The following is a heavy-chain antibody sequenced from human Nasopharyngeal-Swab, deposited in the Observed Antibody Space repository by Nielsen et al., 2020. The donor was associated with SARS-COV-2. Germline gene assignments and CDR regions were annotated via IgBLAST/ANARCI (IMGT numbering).Heavy chain of an antibody. D-gene: IGHD3-22*01. CDR2: INHRGST. Sequence: SQTRSLTCAVYGGSFTDYYWTWIRQPPGKGLEWIGEINHRGSTNYNPSLKSRVTISADTSKNQFSLNLSSVTAADTAVYYCARGLVDVNMMLVVIGFSYWLDSWGQGTLVTVSS. J-gene: IGHJ5*01. CDR1: GGSFTDYY. CDR3: ARGLVDVNMMLVVIGFSYWLDS. V-gene: IGHV4-34*01.